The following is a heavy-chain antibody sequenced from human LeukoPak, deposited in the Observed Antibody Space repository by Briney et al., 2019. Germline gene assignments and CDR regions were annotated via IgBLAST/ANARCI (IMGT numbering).Heavy chain of an antibody. V-gene: IGHV4-59*01. CDR1: GASINNNY. CDR3: ASGTFDGPLYGTYWYFHV. D-gene: IGHD1-14*01. CDR2: IYSNGNT. Sequence: SETLSLTCAVSGASINNNYWTWVRQPPGKGLEWIGYIYSNGNTNYNPSLKGRVTMSIETSKNQFSLQPPSVTAADTAVYYCASGTFDGPLYGTYWYFHVWGRGTLVTVSS. J-gene: IGHJ2*01.